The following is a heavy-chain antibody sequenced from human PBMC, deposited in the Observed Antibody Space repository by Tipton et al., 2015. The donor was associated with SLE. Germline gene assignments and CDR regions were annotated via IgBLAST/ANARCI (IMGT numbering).Heavy chain of an antibody. Sequence: TLSLTCSVSGGSISTRSYYWGWIRQPPGKGLEWVGSINYSGRTSYNPSPKSRVTISSDTSQNQFYLKLTSVTAADTAVYYCARLGQLANVGGSTYYHPLDVWGQGTTVTVSS. V-gene: IGHV4-39*07. J-gene: IGHJ6*02. CDR1: GGSISTRSYY. D-gene: IGHD6-6*01. CDR2: INYSGRT. CDR3: ARLGQLANVGGSTYYHPLDV.